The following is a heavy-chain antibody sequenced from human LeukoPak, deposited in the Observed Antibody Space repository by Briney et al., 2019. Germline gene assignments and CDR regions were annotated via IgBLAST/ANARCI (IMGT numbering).Heavy chain of an antibody. Sequence: GGSLRLSCAASGFTFSSYAMHWVRQAPGKGLEWVAAISYNGSNKYYADSVKGRFTISRDNSKNTLYLQMNSLRAEDTAVYYCARDRKDTAMVTGFGYYFDYGGQGTLVTVS. CDR1: GFTFSSYA. V-gene: IGHV3-30-3*01. CDR2: ISYNGSNK. J-gene: IGHJ4*02. D-gene: IGHD5-18*01. CDR3: ARDRKDTAMVTGFGYYFDY.